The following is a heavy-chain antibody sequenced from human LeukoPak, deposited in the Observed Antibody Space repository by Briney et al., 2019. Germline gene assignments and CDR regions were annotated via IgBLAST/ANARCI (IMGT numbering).Heavy chain of an antibody. D-gene: IGHD3-22*01. V-gene: IGHV3-23*01. CDR2: ISGSGGST. CDR1: GFTFSSYA. Sequence: PGGSLRLSCAASGFTFSSYAMSWVRQAPGKGLEWVSAISGSGGSTYYADSVKGRFTISRDNSKNTLYLQMNSLRAEDTAVYYCAKYTYYYDSSGYDAFDYWGQGTLVTVSS. CDR3: AKYTYYYDSSGYDAFDY. J-gene: IGHJ4*02.